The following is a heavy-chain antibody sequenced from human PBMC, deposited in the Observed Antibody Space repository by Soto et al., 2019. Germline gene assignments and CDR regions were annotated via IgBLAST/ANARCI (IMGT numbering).Heavy chain of an antibody. CDR3: VTTNGAYSYDGSY. J-gene: IGHJ4*02. D-gene: IGHD3-22*01. CDR1: GDSINSGDHF. CDR2: IYYSGAT. V-gene: IGHV4-31*03. Sequence: TLSLTCSVSGDSINSGDHFWTWIRQKSGKGLEWIGYIYYSGATYYNPSLKTRVSISIDKSKSHFSLKLSSVTAADTAVYYCVTTNGAYSYDGSYWGQGTLVTVAS.